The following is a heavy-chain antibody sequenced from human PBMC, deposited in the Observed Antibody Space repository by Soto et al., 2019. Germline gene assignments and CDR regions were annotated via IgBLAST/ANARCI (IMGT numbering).Heavy chain of an antibody. Sequence: QVQLVQSGAEVKKPGSSVKVSCKASGGTFSSYAISWVRQAPGQGLEWMGGIIPIFGTANYAQKFQGRVTITADESTSTAYMELSSLRSEDTAVYYCATPRTLYCSSTSCYTEWYFDLWGRGTLVTVSS. CDR1: GGTFSSYA. V-gene: IGHV1-69*01. J-gene: IGHJ2*01. CDR2: IIPIFGTA. D-gene: IGHD2-2*02. CDR3: ATPRTLYCSSTSCYTEWYFDL.